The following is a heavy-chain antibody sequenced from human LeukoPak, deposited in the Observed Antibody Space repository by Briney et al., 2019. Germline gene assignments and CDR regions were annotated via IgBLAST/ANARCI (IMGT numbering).Heavy chain of an antibody. Sequence: SETLSLTCTVSGGSISGSSYYWGWIRQPPGKGLEWIGSIYYSGSTYYNPSLKSRVTISVDTSKNQFSLKLSSVTAADTAVYYCARDKDYYGSGSYDYWGQGTLVTVSS. CDR1: GGSISGSSYY. V-gene: IGHV4-39*07. J-gene: IGHJ4*02. CDR2: IYYSGST. CDR3: ARDKDYYGSGSYDY. D-gene: IGHD3-10*01.